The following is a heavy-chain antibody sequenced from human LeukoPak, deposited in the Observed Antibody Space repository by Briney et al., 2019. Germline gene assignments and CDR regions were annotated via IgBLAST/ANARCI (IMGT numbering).Heavy chain of an antibody. Sequence: GGSLRLSCAASGFNFSSYWMIWVRQAPGKGLEWVANIKQDGSEIYYLASVKGRFTISRDNAKNLLYLQMNSLRAEDTAVYYCAREGFPDAYDYWGQGTLVTVSS. CDR2: IKQDGSEI. CDR3: AREGFPDAYDY. CDR1: GFNFSSYW. V-gene: IGHV3-7*01. J-gene: IGHJ4*02. D-gene: IGHD2-2*01.